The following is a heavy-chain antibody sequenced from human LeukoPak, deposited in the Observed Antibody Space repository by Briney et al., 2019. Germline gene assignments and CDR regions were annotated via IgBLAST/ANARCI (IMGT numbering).Heavy chain of an antibody. J-gene: IGHJ4*02. CDR2: IYYSGST. CDR3: ASSSGWSHDFDY. V-gene: IGHV4-39*01. Sequence: SETLSLTCTVSGGSISSSSYYWGWIRQPPGKGLEWIGSIYYSGSTYYNPSLKSRVTISVDTSKNQFSLKLSSVTAADAAVCYSASSSGWSHDFDYWGQGTLVTVSS. CDR1: GGSISSSSYY. D-gene: IGHD6-19*01.